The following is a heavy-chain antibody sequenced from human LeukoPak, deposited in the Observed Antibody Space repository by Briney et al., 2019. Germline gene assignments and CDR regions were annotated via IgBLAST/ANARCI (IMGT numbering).Heavy chain of an antibody. Sequence: SETLSLTCTVSGGSISSSDYYWGWLRQPPGTGLEWVGSIYYSGSTYYSAALNSRVTISVDTSKNHFSLRLSSVTAADAAMFYCARLTIAANAFDIWGRGTRVSVSS. CDR1: GGSISSSDYY. D-gene: IGHD2-15*01. V-gene: IGHV4-39*02. CDR2: IYYSGST. CDR3: ARLTIAANAFDI. J-gene: IGHJ3*02.